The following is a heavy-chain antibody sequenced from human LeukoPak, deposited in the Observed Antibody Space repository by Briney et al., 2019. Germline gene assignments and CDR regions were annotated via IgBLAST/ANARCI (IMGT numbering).Heavy chain of an antibody. V-gene: IGHV3-53*01. D-gene: IGHD6-13*01. Sequence: GGSLRLSCAASGFTVSSNYMSWVRQAPGKGLEWVSVIYSGGSTYYADSVKGRFTISRDNSKNTLYLQMNSLRAGDTAVYYCARVVGAAARRYYYYYMDVWGKGTTVTVSS. CDR3: ARVVGAAARRYYYYYMDV. CDR1: GFTVSSNY. J-gene: IGHJ6*03. CDR2: IYSGGST.